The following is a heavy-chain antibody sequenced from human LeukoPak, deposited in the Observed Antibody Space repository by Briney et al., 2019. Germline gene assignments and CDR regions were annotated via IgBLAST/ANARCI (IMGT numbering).Heavy chain of an antibody. CDR3: ARASRGSFYYFDY. D-gene: IGHD3-22*01. V-gene: IGHV4-4*07. J-gene: IGHJ4*02. CDR2: SSNSGST. CDR1: GGSISGNY. Sequence: SETLSLTCSVSGGSISGNYWSWIRQPAGEGLEWIGRSSNSGSTNYNPSLKSRVTMSVDTAKNQFSLKLSSVTAADTAVYYCARASRGSFYYFDYWGQGTLVTVSS.